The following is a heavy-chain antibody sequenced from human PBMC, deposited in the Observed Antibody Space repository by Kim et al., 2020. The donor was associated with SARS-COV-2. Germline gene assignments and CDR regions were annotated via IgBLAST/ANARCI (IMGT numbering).Heavy chain of an antibody. CDR3: AKSQWELPR. V-gene: IGHV3-23*01. Sequence: GGSLRLSCAASGFTFSNYPMSWVRQAPGKGLEWVSGISDSGGSTYYADSVKGRFTISRDNSKNTLYLQMNSPRAEDTAVYYCAKSQWELPRWGQGTLVTVSS. J-gene: IGHJ4*02. D-gene: IGHD1-26*01. CDR2: ISDSGGST. CDR1: GFTFSNYP.